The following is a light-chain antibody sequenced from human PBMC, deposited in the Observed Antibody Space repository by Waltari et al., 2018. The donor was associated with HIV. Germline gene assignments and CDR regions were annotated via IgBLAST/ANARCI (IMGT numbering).Light chain of an antibody. CDR1: NIRRKS. Sequence: SYVLAQPPSVSGAPGQTARRTYGGNNIRRKSGHWYQQKPGQAPVVVIYYYSDRPSGIPERFSDSNSGNTATLTISRVEAGDEADYYCQVWDSSSDAYVFGTGTKVTVL. J-gene: IGLJ1*01. CDR3: QVWDSSSDAYV. CDR2: YYS. V-gene: IGLV3-21*04.